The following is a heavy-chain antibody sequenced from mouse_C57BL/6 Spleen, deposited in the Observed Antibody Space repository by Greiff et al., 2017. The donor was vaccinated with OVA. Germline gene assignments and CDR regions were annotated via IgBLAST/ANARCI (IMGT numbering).Heavy chain of an antibody. D-gene: IGHD2-5*01. J-gene: IGHJ4*01. CDR1: GYTFTSYW. CDR3: ARFESNYVGAMDY. Sequence: VKLQQPGAELVMPGASVKLSCKASGYTFTSYWMHWVKQRPGQGLEWIGEIDPSDSYTNYNQKFKGKSTLTVDKSSSTAYMQLSSLTSEDSAVYYCARFESNYVGAMDYWGQGTSVTVSS. CDR2: IDPSDSYT. V-gene: IGHV1-69*01.